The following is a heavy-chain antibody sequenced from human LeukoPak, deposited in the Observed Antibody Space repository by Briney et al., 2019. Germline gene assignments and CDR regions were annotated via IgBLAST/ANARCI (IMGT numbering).Heavy chain of an antibody. CDR3: GRAYSSWAYYFDY. J-gene: IGHJ4*02. CDR1: GYTFTSYG. CDR2: ISAYNGNT. D-gene: IGHD6-13*01. V-gene: IGHV1-18*01. Sequence: ASVTVSFTASGYTFTSYGISWVRQPPGQGLEWMGWISAYNGNTNYAQKLQGRVTMTTDTTTSTAYMELRSLRSDDTAVYYCGRAYSSWAYYFDYWGQGTLVTVSS.